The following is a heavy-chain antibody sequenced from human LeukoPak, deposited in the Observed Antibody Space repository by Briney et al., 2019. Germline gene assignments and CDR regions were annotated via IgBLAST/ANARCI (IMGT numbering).Heavy chain of an antibody. CDR3: ARGTWDGDRTFDI. Sequence: GGSLRLSCAASGFTFSSYSMNWVRKAPGKRLEWISYISGTSSIIYYTPSVKGCCTISRDNGKYSLYLQMNSLRDDDTAVYFCARGTWDGDRTFDISGQGAMVTVSS. V-gene: IGHV3-48*02. CDR2: ISGTSSII. CDR1: GFTFSSYS. D-gene: IGHD5-24*01. J-gene: IGHJ3*02.